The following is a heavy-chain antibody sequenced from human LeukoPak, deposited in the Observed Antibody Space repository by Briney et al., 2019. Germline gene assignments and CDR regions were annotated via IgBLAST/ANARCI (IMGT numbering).Heavy chain of an antibody. D-gene: IGHD4/OR15-4a*01. V-gene: IGHV4-30-2*01. Sequence: SQTLSLTCAVSGGSISSGGYSWSWIRQPPGKGLEWIGYIYHSGSTYYNPSLKSRVTISVDRSTNQFSLKLSSVTAADTAVYYCARDTYYAAFDPWGQGTLVTVSS. CDR2: IYHSGST. J-gene: IGHJ5*02. CDR1: GGSISSGGYS. CDR3: ARDTYYAAFDP.